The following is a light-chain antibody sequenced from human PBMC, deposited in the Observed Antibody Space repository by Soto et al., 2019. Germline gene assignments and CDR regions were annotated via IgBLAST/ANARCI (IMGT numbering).Light chain of an antibody. CDR3: LQANTFPIP. CDR2: AAS. Sequence: DIQMTQSPSSVSASVGDRVTITCRASQDISGWLAWYQQKPGKAPKLLIYAASSLQSGVPSRFSGSGSGTYFPLTISSLQPQDFATYYCLQANTFPIPFGQGTRLEIK. V-gene: IGKV1-12*01. J-gene: IGKJ5*01. CDR1: QDISGW.